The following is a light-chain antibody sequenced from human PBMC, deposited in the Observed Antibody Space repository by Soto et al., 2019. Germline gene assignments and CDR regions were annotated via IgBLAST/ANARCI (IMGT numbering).Light chain of an antibody. CDR2: VAS. CDR1: QSVNNNY. V-gene: IGKV3-20*01. Sequence: EIVLTQSPGTLSLSPGERATLSCRASQSVNNNYLAWYQQKPGQAPRLLIYVASSRATGIPDRFSGSGSGTDFTLTISRLEPEDFAVYYCQQYCNSPVTFGGGPKVEIK. CDR3: QQYCNSPVT. J-gene: IGKJ4*01.